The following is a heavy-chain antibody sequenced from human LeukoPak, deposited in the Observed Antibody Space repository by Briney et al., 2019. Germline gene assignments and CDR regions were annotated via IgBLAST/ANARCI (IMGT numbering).Heavy chain of an antibody. V-gene: IGHV3-48*01. CDR2: ISSSIII. D-gene: IGHD6-6*01. CDR1: GFTFSSYS. CDR3: ARDPWQLAHLYFDY. J-gene: IGHJ4*02. Sequence: GGSLRLSCAASGFTFSSYSMNWVRQAPGKGLEWVSYISSSIIIYYADSVKGRFTISRDNAKNSLYLQMNSLRVEDTAVYCCARDPWQLAHLYFDYWGQGTLVTVSS.